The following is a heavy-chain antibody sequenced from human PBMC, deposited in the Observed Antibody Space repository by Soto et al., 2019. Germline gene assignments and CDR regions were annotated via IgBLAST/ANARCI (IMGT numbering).Heavy chain of an antibody. Sequence: GGSLRLSCAASGFTVSSNYMSWVRQAPGKGLEWVSVIYSGGSTYYADSVKGRFTISRDNSKNTLYLQMNSLRAEDTAVYYCASNRLGSDYYYMDVWGKGTTVTVSS. CDR1: GFTVSSNY. D-gene: IGHD3-10*01. J-gene: IGHJ6*03. CDR3: ASNRLGSDYYYMDV. V-gene: IGHV3-66*01. CDR2: IYSGGST.